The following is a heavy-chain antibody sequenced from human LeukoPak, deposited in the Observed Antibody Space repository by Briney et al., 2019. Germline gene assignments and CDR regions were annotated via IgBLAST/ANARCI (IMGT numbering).Heavy chain of an antibody. D-gene: IGHD6-19*01. V-gene: IGHV4-4*02. CDR2: IYHSGST. CDR3: ARVYSSGWYVSPPDWGYYYYMDV. CDR1: GGSISSSNW. Sequence: PSETLSLTCAVSGGSISSSNWWSWVRQPPGKGLEWIGEIYHSGSTNYNPSLKSRVTISVDTSKNQFSLKLSSVTAADTAVYYCARVYSSGWYVSPPDWGYYYYMDVWGKGTTVTVSS. J-gene: IGHJ6*03.